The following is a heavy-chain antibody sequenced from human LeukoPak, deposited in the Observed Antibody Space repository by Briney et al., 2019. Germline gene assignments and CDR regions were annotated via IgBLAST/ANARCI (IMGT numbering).Heavy chain of an antibody. CDR1: GFTFSSYA. D-gene: IGHD3-10*01. CDR3: VRDRGGLLSTHYYYYGMGV. V-gene: IGHV3-30-3*01. Sequence: GGSLRLSCAASGFTFSSYAMHWVRQAPGKGLEWVAVISYDGSNKYYADSVKGRFTISRDNSKNTLYLQMNGLRAEDTAVYYCVRDRGGLLSTHYYYYGMGVWGQGTTVTVSS. J-gene: IGHJ6*02. CDR2: ISYDGSNK.